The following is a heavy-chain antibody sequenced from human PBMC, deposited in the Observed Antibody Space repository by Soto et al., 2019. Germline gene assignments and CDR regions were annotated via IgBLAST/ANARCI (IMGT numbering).Heavy chain of an antibody. CDR2: IYYSGST. D-gene: IGHD3-22*01. CDR3: ARRGQTRDHYYYDSSGYFPYYFDY. CDR1: GGSISSSSYY. J-gene: IGHJ4*02. Sequence: PSETLSLTCTVSGGSISSSSYYWGWIRQPPGKGLEWIGGIYYSGSTYYNPSLKSRVTISVDTSKNQFSLKLSSVTAADTAVYYCARRGQTRDHYYYDSSGYFPYYFDYWGQGTLVTVSS. V-gene: IGHV4-39*01.